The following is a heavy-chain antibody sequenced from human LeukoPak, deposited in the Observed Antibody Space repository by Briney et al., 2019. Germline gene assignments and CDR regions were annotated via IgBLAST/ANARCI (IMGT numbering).Heavy chain of an antibody. CDR3: ARGSYGVVVAAIDY. D-gene: IGHD2-15*01. V-gene: IGHV1-2*02. J-gene: IGHJ4*02. Sequence: ASVKVSCKASGYTFTGYYMHWVRQAPGQGLEWMGWINPNSGGTNYAQKFQGRVTMTRGTSISTAYMELSRLRSDDTAVYYCARGSYGVVVAAIDYWGQGTLVTVSS. CDR2: INPNSGGT. CDR1: GYTFTGYY.